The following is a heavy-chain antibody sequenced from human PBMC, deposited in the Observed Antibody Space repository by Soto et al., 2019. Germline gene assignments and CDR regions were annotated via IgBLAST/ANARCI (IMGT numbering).Heavy chain of an antibody. V-gene: IGHV1-3*01. CDR2: INAGNGNT. CDR1: GYTSTSYA. CDR3: ASDWGRPGYIHNWFDP. J-gene: IGHJ5*02. D-gene: IGHD1-1*01. Sequence: ASVKVSCKASGYTSTSYAMHWVRQAPGQRLEWMGWINAGNGNTKYSQKFQGRVTITRDTSASTAYMELSSLRSEDTAVYYCASDWGRPGYIHNWFDPWGQGTLVPLSS.